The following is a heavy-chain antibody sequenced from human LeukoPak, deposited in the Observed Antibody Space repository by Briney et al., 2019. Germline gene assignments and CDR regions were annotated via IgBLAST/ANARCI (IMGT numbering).Heavy chain of an antibody. CDR1: GFTFREYS. Sequence: GGSLSLSCAACGFTFREYSMSWVRQAPGKGLEWVSNIRSNGRDTYYTDSVKGRFTISRDNSKNTLYLEMNSLSVEDTAVYYCAKGAYTSWFDPWGQGTLVTVSS. J-gene: IGHJ5*02. D-gene: IGHD2-2*02. CDR3: AKGAYTSWFDP. V-gene: IGHV3-23*01. CDR2: IRSNGRDT.